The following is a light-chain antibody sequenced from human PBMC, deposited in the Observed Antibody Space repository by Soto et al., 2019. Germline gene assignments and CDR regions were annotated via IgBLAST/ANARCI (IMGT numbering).Light chain of an antibody. CDR3: QQFNTYTLT. Sequence: DIQLTQSPSFLSASVGDRVTITCRASQGINDCLAWYQQKRGKAPKLLIYAASTLQREVPSKFSGSASGTEFTLTISSQQPEDFATYYCQQFNTYTLTFGGGTKVEVK. V-gene: IGKV1-9*01. CDR1: QGINDC. CDR2: AAS. J-gene: IGKJ4*01.